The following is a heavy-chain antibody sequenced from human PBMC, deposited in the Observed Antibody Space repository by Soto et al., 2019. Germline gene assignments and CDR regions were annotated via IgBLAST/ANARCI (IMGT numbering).Heavy chain of an antibody. D-gene: IGHD5-18*01. Sequence: HVQLMQSEAEVKKPGASVQISCKASGFSFTNYSMHWVRQVPGQGPEWMGKINPTSGSTSYAQKFKDKVIMTRDMSTNTLYIQLSSLTSEDTAVYYCARDGIQLWPRYYFDFWGQGTLVIVSS. V-gene: IGHV1-46*01. CDR1: GFSFTNYS. CDR3: ARDGIQLWPRYYFDF. J-gene: IGHJ4*02. CDR2: INPTSGST.